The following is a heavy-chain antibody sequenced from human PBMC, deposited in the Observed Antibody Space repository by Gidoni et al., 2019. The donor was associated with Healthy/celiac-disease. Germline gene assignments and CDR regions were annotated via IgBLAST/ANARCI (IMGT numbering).Heavy chain of an antibody. V-gene: IGHV3-30*04. D-gene: IGHD2-15*01. CDR2: ISYDGSNK. Sequence: QVQLVESGGGGVQPGRSLRLSCAASGFTFSSYAMHWVRQAPGKGLEWVAVISYDGSNKYYADSVKGRFTISRDNSKNTLYLQMNSLRAEDTAVYYCASRPVAIDYWGQGTLVTVSS. CDR3: ASRPVAIDY. CDR1: GFTFSSYA. J-gene: IGHJ4*02.